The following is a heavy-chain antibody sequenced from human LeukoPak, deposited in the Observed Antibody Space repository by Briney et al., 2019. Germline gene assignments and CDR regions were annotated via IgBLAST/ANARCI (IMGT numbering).Heavy chain of an antibody. V-gene: IGHV4-39*07. CDR2: MYYSGST. CDR1: GGSISSSSYY. D-gene: IGHD2-21*01. CDR3: ARGLFNYYYYMDV. J-gene: IGHJ6*03. Sequence: SETLSLTCTVSGGSISSSSYYWGWIRQPPGKGLEWIGSMYYSGSTYYNPSLKSRVTMSVDTSKNQFSLKLSSVTAADTAAYYCARGLFNYYYYMDVWGKGTTVTVSS.